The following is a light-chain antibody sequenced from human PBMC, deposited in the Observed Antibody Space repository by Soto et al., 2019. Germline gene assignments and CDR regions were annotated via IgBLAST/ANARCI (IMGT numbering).Light chain of an antibody. CDR3: QQYNSFPLT. Sequence: DIQMTQSPSTLSASVGDRVTITCRASQSISSWLDWYQQKPGKAPKLLIYDASSLESGVPSRLRGSGSGTEFTLTISSLKPDDFATYYCQQYNSFPLTFGGGTKVDIK. CDR2: DAS. J-gene: IGKJ4*01. CDR1: QSISSW. V-gene: IGKV1-5*01.